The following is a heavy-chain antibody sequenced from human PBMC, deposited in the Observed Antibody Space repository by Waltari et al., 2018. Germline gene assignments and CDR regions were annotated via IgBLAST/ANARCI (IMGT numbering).Heavy chain of an antibody. CDR2: IYYSWST. V-gene: IGHV4-39*01. CDR3: ARVHSRTGGSQWLVRSHPAQLDY. D-gene: IGHD6-19*01. CDR1: GGSISSSSYY. J-gene: IGHJ4*02. Sequence: QLQLQESGPGLVKPSETLSLTCTVSGGSISSSSYYWGWIRQPPGKGLEWIGSIYYSWSTSYNPSLKSRVTISVDTSKNQFSRKLSSVTAADTAVYYCARVHSRTGGSQWLVRSHPAQLDYWGQGTLVTVSS.